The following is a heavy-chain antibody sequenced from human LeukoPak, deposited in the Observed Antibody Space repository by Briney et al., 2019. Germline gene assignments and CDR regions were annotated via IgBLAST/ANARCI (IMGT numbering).Heavy chain of an antibody. CDR3: ARDGKHIAVPGVRYPMDV. V-gene: IGHV1-3*01. J-gene: IGHJ6*02. Sequence: GASVEVSCKASGYTLTSFAMHCVRQAPGHRLEWMGRLNAANGNSQYSQKFQDRVTITSDASANTAYKELSSLRSEDTAVYYCARDGKHIAVPGVRYPMDVWGQGTTVTVS. D-gene: IGHD6-19*01. CDR1: GYTLTSFA. CDR2: LNAANGNS.